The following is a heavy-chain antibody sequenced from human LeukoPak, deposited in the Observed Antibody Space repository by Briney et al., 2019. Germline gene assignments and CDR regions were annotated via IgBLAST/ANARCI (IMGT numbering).Heavy chain of an antibody. Sequence: GGSLTLSCAASGFTFSSYGMHWVRQAPGKGLEGVAFIRYDGSNKYYADSVKGRFTISRDNSKNTLYLQMNSLRAKDTAVYYCAKRLSSSSTWYYFDYWGQGTLVTVSS. D-gene: IGHD6-13*01. V-gene: IGHV3-30*02. CDR1: GFTFSSYG. J-gene: IGHJ4*02. CDR3: AKRLSSSSTWYYFDY. CDR2: IRYDGSNK.